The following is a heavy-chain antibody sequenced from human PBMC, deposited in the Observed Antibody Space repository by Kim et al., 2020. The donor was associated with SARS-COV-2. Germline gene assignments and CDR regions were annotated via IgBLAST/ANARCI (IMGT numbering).Heavy chain of an antibody. CDR3: ARAFYGSGTRPQTCLDY. CDR1: GYTFTSYY. CDR2: IDPTGGST. Sequence: ASVKVSCKASGYTFTSYYIHWLRQAPGQGLEWMGIIDPTGGSTNYAYKFQGRVTMTRDTSTSTVYMELSSLRSEDTAVYYCARAFYGSGTRPQTCLDYWGQGTLVTVSS. V-gene: IGHV1-46*01. J-gene: IGHJ4*02. D-gene: IGHD3-10*01.